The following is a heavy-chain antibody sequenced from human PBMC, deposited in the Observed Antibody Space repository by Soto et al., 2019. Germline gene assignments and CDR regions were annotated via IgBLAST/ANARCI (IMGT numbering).Heavy chain of an antibody. CDR1: GYTFTSYA. CDR2: INAGNGNT. Sequence: QVQLVQSGAEVKKPGASVKVSCKASGYTFTSYAMHWVHQAPGQRLEWMGWINAGNGNTKYSQKFQGRVTITRDTSASTAYMELSSLRSEDTAVYYCARQGGAGGFDYWGQGTLVTVSS. CDR3: ARQGGAGGFDY. J-gene: IGHJ4*02. V-gene: IGHV1-3*01. D-gene: IGHD2-8*02.